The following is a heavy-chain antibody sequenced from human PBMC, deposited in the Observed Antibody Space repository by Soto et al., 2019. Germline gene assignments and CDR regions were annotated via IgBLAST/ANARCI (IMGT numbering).Heavy chain of an antibody. D-gene: IGHD6-6*01. V-gene: IGHV3-48*03. CDR1: GFTFSSYE. CDR2: ISSSGSTI. Sequence: GGSLRLSCAASGFTFSSYEMNWVRQAPGKGLEWVSYISSSGSTIYYADSVKGRFTISRDNAKNSLYLQMNSLRAEDTAVYYCARAGFEYSSSGWAFDIWGQGTMVTVSS. J-gene: IGHJ3*02. CDR3: ARAGFEYSSSGWAFDI.